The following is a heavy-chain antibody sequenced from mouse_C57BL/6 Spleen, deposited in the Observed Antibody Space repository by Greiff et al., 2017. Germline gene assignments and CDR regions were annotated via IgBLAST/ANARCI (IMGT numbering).Heavy chain of an antibody. CDR2: IHPNSGST. D-gene: IGHD2-9*01. CDR3: ATFYGSYAMDY. J-gene: IGHJ4*01. Sequence: QVQLQQPGAELVKPGASVKLSCKASGYTFTSYWMHWVKQRPGQGLEWIGMIHPNSGSTNYNEKFKSKATLTVDKSSSTAYMQLSSLTSEDSAVYYCATFYGSYAMDYWGQGTSVTVSS. CDR1: GYTFTSYW. V-gene: IGHV1-64*01.